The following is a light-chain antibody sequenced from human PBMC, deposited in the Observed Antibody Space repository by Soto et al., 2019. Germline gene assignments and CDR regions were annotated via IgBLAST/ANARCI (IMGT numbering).Light chain of an antibody. Sequence: QSVLTQPPSASGSPGQSVTISCTGTSSDVGGYNYVSWYQQHPGKAPKLMISEVNKRPSGVPDRFSGSKSGNTASLTVSGLQADDEAGYYCSSYGGSDNLVFGGGTKVTVL. J-gene: IGLJ2*01. V-gene: IGLV2-8*01. CDR2: EVN. CDR1: SSDVGGYNY. CDR3: SSYGGSDNLV.